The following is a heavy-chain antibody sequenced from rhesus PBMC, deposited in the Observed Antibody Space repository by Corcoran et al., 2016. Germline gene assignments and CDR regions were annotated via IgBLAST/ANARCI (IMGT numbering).Heavy chain of an antibody. CDR1: GGSISSSY. CDR2: IYGSGSST. CDR3: ASDRGGGRLDS. V-gene: IGHV4-169*02. J-gene: IGHJ6*01. Sequence: QLQLQESGPGLVKPSETLSVTCTVSGGSISSSYWSWIRQAPGKGLEWIGYIYGSGSSTNYNPSLKSRVTLSVDTSKNQLSLKLSSVTAADTAVYYCASDRGGGRLDSWGQGVVVTASP. D-gene: IGHD6-25*01.